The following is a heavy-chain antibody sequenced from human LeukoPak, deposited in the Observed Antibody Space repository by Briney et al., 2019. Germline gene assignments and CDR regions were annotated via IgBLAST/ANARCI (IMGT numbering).Heavy chain of an antibody. D-gene: IGHD2-15*01. Sequence: SETLSLTCTVSGGSISSSSYYWGWIRQPPGKGLEWIGSIYYSGSTYYNPSLKNRVTISVDTSKNQFSLKLSSVTAADTAVYYCARRYCSGGSCYSDNWFDPWGQGTLVTVSS. J-gene: IGHJ5*02. CDR2: IYYSGST. CDR3: ARRYCSGGSCYSDNWFDP. V-gene: IGHV4-39*01. CDR1: GGSISSSSYY.